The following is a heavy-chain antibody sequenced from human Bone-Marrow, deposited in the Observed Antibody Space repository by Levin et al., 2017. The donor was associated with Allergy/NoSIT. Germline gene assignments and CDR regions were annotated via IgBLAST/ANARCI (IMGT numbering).Heavy chain of an antibody. CDR3: AIVRFSYYGPFDY. V-gene: IGHV1-24*01. CDR1: GHTLSELS. CDR2: FDPEDGET. D-gene: IGHD3-10*01. Sequence: GASVKVSCKVSGHTLSELSMHWVRQAPGKGLEWMGGFDPEDGETIYAQKFQGRVTMTEDTSTDTAYMELTSLRSEDTAVYYCAIVRFSYYGPFDYWGQGTLVTVSS. J-gene: IGHJ4*02.